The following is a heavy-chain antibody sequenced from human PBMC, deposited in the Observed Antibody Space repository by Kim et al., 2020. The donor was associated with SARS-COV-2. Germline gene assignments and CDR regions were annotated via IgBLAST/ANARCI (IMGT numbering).Heavy chain of an antibody. V-gene: IGHV1-69*01. J-gene: IGHJ4*02. CDR3: ARDLVVVTDHGGYFDY. Sequence: KFQGRVTITADESTSTAYMELSSLRSEDTAVYYCARDLVVVTDHGGYFDYWGQGTLVTVSS. D-gene: IGHD2-21*02.